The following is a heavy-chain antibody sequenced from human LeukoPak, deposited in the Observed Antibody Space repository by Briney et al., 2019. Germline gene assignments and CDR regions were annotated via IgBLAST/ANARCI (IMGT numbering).Heavy chain of an antibody. D-gene: IGHD2-21*02. Sequence: PSETLSLTCTVSGGSISSGSYYWSWIRQPAGKGLEWIGRIYTSGSTKYNPSLKSRVTISVDTSKNQFSLKLSSVTAADTAVYYCAIHPYCGGDCYSFDYWGQGTLVTVSS. CDR1: GGSISSGSYY. CDR3: AIHPYCGGDCYSFDY. CDR2: IYTSGST. V-gene: IGHV4-61*02. J-gene: IGHJ4*02.